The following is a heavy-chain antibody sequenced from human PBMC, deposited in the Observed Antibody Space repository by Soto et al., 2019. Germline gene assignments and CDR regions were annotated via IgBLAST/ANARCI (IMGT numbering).Heavy chain of an antibody. V-gene: IGHV3-23*01. D-gene: IGHD6-13*01. CDR2: ISGSGGST. J-gene: IGHJ4*02. CDR1: GFTFSSYA. Sequence: HPGGSLRLSCAASGFTFSSYAMSWVRQAPGKGLEWVSAISGSGGSTYYADSVKGRFTISRDNSKNTLYLQMNSLRAEDTAVYYCAKDRYPSWYNDYWGQGTLVTVSS. CDR3: AKDRYPSWYNDY.